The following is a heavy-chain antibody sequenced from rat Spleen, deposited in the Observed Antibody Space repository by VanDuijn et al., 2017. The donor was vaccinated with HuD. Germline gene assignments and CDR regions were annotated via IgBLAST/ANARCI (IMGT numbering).Heavy chain of an antibody. CDR1: GFSLTSYG. CDR2: IWSGGST. J-gene: IGHJ2*01. D-gene: IGHD1-1*01. V-gene: IGHV2-15*01. CDR3: TRGPPRDAVEHYYGYYFDY. Sequence: QVQLKESGPGLVQPSRTLSLSCTVSGFSLTSYGVSWVRQPPGKGLEWIAAIWSGGSTYYNSALKSRLSISWDTAKSQVYLKMNSLQTEDTAIYFCTRGPPRDAVEHYYGYYFDYWGQGVMVTVSS.